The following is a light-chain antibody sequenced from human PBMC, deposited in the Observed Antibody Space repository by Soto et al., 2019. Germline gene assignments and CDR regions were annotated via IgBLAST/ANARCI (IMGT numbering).Light chain of an antibody. CDR3: QHSNSYSEA. J-gene: IGKJ1*01. CDR2: GAS. Sequence: TVLTQSPATLSLTTGERVTLSCRASQSVRSNLAWYQQKPGQAPRLLIYGASTRATGIPARFSGSGSGTEFTLTISSLQPDDFATYYCQHSNSYSEAFGQGSKVDTK. V-gene: IGKV3-15*01. CDR1: QSVRSN.